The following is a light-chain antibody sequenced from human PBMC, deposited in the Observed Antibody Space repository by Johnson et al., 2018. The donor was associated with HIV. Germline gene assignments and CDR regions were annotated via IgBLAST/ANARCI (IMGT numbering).Light chain of an antibody. CDR2: ENN. Sequence: QSVLTQPPSVSAAPGQKVTISCSGSSSNIGNNYVSWYQQLPGTAPKLLIYENNKRPSGIPDQFSGSKSGTSATLGITGLQTGDEADYYCGTWDSSLRGGVFCTGTKVTVL. V-gene: IGLV1-51*02. J-gene: IGLJ1*01. CDR1: SSNIGNNY. CDR3: GTWDSSLRGGV.